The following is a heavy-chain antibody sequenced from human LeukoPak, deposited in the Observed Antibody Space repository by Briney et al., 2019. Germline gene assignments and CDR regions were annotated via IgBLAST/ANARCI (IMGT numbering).Heavy chain of an antibody. CDR2: INSDGSST. CDR1: GFTFSSSA. D-gene: IGHD3-22*01. J-gene: IGHJ4*02. CDR3: ARAGVTYYYDSTFDY. Sequence: PGGSLRLSCAASGFTFSSSAMSWVRQAPGRGLVWVSRINSDGSSTSYADSVKGRFTISRDNAKNTLYLQMNSLRAEDTAVYYCARAGVTYYYDSTFDYWGQGTLVTVSS. V-gene: IGHV3-74*01.